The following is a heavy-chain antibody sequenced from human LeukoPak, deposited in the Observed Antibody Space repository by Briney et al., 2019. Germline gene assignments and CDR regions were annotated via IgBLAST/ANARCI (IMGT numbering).Heavy chain of an antibody. Sequence: GGSLRLSRAASGFTFDDYGMSWVRQAPGKGLEWVGRIKSKTDGGTTDYAAPVKGRFTISRDDSKNTLYLQMNSLKTEDTAVYYCTTYYGSGSSLNYWGQGTLVTVSS. CDR1: GFTFDDYG. D-gene: IGHD3-10*01. V-gene: IGHV3-15*01. CDR2: IKSKTDGGTT. J-gene: IGHJ4*02. CDR3: TTYYGSGSSLNY.